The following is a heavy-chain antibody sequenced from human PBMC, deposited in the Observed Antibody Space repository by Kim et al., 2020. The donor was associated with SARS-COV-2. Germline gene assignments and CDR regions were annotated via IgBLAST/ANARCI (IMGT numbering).Heavy chain of an antibody. D-gene: IGHD4-17*01. V-gene: IGHV1-69*13. CDR2: IIPIFGTA. Sequence: SVKVSCKASGGTFSSYAISWVRQAPGQGLEWMGGIIPIFGTANYAQKFQGRVTITADESTSTAYMELSSLRSEDTAVYYCARSGLPTVVTPYYFDYWGQGTLVTVSS. J-gene: IGHJ4*02. CDR3: ARSGLPTVVTPYYFDY. CDR1: GGTFSSYA.